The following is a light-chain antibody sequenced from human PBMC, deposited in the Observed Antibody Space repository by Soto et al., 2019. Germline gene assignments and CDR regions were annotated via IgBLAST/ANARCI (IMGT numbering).Light chain of an antibody. V-gene: IGKV1-5*03. CDR2: KAS. J-gene: IGKJ1*01. CDR3: QQYKTYKA. CDR1: QSISNL. Sequence: DYQMTHSPSTLSASVGDRFTLTCRASQSISNLLAWYQQKPGKAPNRLIQKASRLESGVPSRVSGSGSGTEFTLTISSLQPEDFATYYCQQYKTYKAFGQGTNVDIK.